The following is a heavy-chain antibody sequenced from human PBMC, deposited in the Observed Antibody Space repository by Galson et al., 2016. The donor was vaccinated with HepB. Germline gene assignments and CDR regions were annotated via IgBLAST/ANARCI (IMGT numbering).Heavy chain of an antibody. D-gene: IGHD3-3*01. Sequence: SVKVSCKASGGTFSSYAISWVRQAPGQGLEWMGGIIPNFGTANYAQKFQGRVTITADKSTSTAYMELSSLRSEDTAVYYCARTRTVFGVVITGGWFDPWGQGTLVTVSS. J-gene: IGHJ5*02. CDR3: ARTRTVFGVVITGGWFDP. V-gene: IGHV1-69*06. CDR1: GGTFSSYA. CDR2: IIPNFGTA.